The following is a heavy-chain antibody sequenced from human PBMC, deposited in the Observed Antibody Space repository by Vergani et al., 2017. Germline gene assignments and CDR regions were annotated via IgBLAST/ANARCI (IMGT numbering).Heavy chain of an antibody. D-gene: IGHD2-2*01. CDR1: GFTFSDYY. V-gene: IGHV3-11*06. CDR2: ISSSSSYT. J-gene: IGHJ6*02. Sequence: VQLVESGGGLVQPGGSLRLSCAASGFTFSDYYMSWIRQAPGKGLEWVSYISSSSSYTNYADSVKGRITISRENAKNSLYLQMNSLRAEDTAVYYCASGKEFCSSTSCWSHYNYGMDEWGQGTTVTVSS. CDR3: ASGKEFCSSTSCWSHYNYGMDE.